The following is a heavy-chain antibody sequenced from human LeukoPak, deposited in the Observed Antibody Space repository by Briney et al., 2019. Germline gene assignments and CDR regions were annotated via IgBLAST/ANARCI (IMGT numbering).Heavy chain of an antibody. Sequence: PGGSLRLSCAASGFTFSDYYWSWIRQPPGKGLEWIGYIYYSGSTNYNPSLKSRVTISVDTSKNQFSLKLSSVTAADTAVYYCARTNDGWYFDYWGQGTLVTVSS. CDR2: IYYSGST. CDR1: GFTFSDYY. D-gene: IGHD1-1*01. J-gene: IGHJ4*02. V-gene: IGHV4-59*01. CDR3: ARTNDGWYFDY.